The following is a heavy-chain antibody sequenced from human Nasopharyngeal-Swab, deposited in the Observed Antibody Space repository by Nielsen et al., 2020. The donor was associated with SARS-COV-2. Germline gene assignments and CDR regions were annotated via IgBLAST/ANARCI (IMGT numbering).Heavy chain of an antibody. CDR3: ASSLYCSSTGCWFMDV. D-gene: IGHD2-2*01. V-gene: IGHV3-74*01. J-gene: IGHJ6*02. CDR1: GFTLSSYW. Sequence: GESLKISCAASGFTLSSYWMHWVRQAPGKGLVWVSRISGDGSNTFYADSVKGRFTISRDNSKNTLYLQMNSLRAEDTAVYYCASSLYCSSTGCWFMDVWGQGTTVTVSS. CDR2: ISGDGSNT.